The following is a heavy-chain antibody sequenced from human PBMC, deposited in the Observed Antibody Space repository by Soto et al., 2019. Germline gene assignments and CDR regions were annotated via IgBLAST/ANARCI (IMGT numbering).Heavy chain of an antibody. CDR1: GGSFSGYY. CDR3: ARVEVLAVAGKRDGWFDP. V-gene: IGHV4-34*01. CDR2: INHSGST. D-gene: IGHD6-19*01. J-gene: IGHJ5*02. Sequence: QVQLQQWGAGLLKPSETLSLTCAVYGGSFSGYYWSWIRQPPGKGLEWIGEINHSGSTNYNPSLKSLVTLSVDTSKNQYALKLSSVTAADTAVYYCARVEVLAVAGKRDGWFDPWGQGTLVTVSS.